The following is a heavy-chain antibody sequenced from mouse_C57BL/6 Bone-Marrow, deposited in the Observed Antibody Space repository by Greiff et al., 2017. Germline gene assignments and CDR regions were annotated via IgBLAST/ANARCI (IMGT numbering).Heavy chain of an antibody. J-gene: IGHJ4*01. CDR3: AVDRGYAMDY. CDR1: GYTFTSYW. Sequence: QVQLQQSGAELVMPGASVKLSCKASGYTFTSYWMNWVKQRPGQGLEWIGEIDPSDSYTNYNQKFEGKSTLTVDKSSSTAYMQLSSLTSEDSAVYYCAVDRGYAMDYWGQGTSVTVSS. V-gene: IGHV1-69*01. D-gene: IGHD3-2*01. CDR2: IDPSDSYT.